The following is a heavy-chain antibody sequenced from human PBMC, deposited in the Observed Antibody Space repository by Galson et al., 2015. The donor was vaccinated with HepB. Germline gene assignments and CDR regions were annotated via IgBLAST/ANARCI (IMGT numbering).Heavy chain of an antibody. CDR2: IRYDGSNK. CDR1: GYAISSGYY. Sequence: LSLTCTVSGYAISSGYYWGWIRQPPGQGLEWVAFIRYDGSNKYYADSVKGRFTISRDNSKNTLYLQMNSLRAEDTAVYYCAKEYYYDSSGYGDFDYWGQGTLVTVSS. J-gene: IGHJ4*02. CDR3: AKEYYYDSSGYGDFDY. V-gene: IGHV3-30*02. D-gene: IGHD3-22*01.